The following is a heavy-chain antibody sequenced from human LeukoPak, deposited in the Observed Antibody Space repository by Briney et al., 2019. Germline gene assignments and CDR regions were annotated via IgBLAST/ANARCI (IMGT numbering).Heavy chain of an antibody. CDR2: IHRGETT. Sequence: GGSLRLSCAASGFTVSNNYMNWVRQAPGKGLEWVSAIHRGETTHYADSVKGRFTISRDNSKNTLYLQMNGLRAEDTAVYYCARDYYGSGSYQFDYWGQGTLVTVSS. CDR1: GFTVSNNY. V-gene: IGHV3-66*01. D-gene: IGHD3-10*01. J-gene: IGHJ4*02. CDR3: ARDYYGSGSYQFDY.